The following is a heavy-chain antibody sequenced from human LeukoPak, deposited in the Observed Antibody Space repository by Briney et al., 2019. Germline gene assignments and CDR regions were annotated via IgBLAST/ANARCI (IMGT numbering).Heavy chain of an antibody. J-gene: IGHJ6*03. CDR2: IYTSGST. D-gene: IGHD3-22*01. Sequence: SETLSLTCTVSGGSISSYYWSWIRQPAGKGLEWIGRIYTSGSTNYNPSLKSRVTMSVDTSKNQFSQKLSSVTAADTAVYYCARGYMKSSGYYRYPYYYMDVWGKGTTVTVSS. V-gene: IGHV4-4*07. CDR3: ARGYMKSSGYYRYPYYYMDV. CDR1: GGSISSYY.